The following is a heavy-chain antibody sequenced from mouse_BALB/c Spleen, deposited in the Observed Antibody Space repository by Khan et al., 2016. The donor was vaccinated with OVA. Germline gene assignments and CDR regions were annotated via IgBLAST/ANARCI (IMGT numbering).Heavy chain of an antibody. J-gene: IGHJ3*01. V-gene: IGHV5-9*03. CDR3: ARSNYGNFAH. Sequence: EVELVESGGGLVKPGGSLKLSCAASGFTFSSYTMSWVHQTPEKRLEWVATISSGGDNTYYPDSVKGRFTISRDNAKNNLYPQMSSLRSEDTALYYCARSNYGNFAHWGQGTLVTVSA. CDR2: ISSGGDNT. D-gene: IGHD2-1*01. CDR1: GFTFSSYT.